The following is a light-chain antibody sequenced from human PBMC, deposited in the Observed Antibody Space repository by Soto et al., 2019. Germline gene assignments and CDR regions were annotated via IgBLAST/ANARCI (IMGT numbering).Light chain of an antibody. V-gene: IGKV3-20*01. CDR1: QSVSRNY. J-gene: IGKJ4*01. CDR3: HQYGSSPLT. Sequence: EIVLTQSPGTLSLSPGQRATLSCGASQSVSRNYLAWYRQKLGQAPRLLIFSSSHRATGTPDRFSGSGSGTDFTLTISRLEPEDFAVYYCHQYGSSPLTFGGGTKVDIK. CDR2: SSS.